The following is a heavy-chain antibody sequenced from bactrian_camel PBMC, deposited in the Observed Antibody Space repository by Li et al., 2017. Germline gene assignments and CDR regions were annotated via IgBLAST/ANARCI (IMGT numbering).Heavy chain of an antibody. CDR1: GDTYRW. CDR2: IRRSGGET. V-gene: IGHV3-3*01. CDR3: AAEVSCAWMPVFKRLDTVRYNY. Sequence: QLVESGGGSVQAEGSLRLSCAVSGDTYRWGWFRQAPGKGREGIAAIRRSGGETWYAGSVKGRFTISKDNAKKTLYLQMDSLKPEDTAVYYCAAEVSCAWMPVFKRLDTVRYNYWGQGTQVTVS. D-gene: IGHD4*01. J-gene: IGHJ4*01.